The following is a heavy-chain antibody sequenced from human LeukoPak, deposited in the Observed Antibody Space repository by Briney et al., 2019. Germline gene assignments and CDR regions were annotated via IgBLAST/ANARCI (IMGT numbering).Heavy chain of an antibody. CDR3: ARESSKAGYSSSWHAFDI. CDR2: IIPIFGTA. D-gene: IGHD6-13*01. V-gene: IGHV1-69*13. J-gene: IGHJ3*02. Sequence: SVKVSCKTSGYTFTSFDISWVRQAPGQGLEWMGGIIPIFGTANYAQKFQGRVTITADESTSTAYMELSSLRSEDTAVYYCARESSKAGYSSSWHAFDIWGQGTMVTVSS. CDR1: GYTFTSFD.